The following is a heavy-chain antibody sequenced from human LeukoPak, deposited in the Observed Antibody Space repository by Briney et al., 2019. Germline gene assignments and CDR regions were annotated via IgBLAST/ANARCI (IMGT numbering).Heavy chain of an antibody. J-gene: IGHJ1*01. V-gene: IGHV1-46*01. Sequence: GASVKVSCKASGYIFTSYYIHWVRQAPGQGLEWMGIINPSGGRTNYAQKFQGRVTMTRYTSISKAYMELSRLRSDDTAVYYCARQDRYRYYYDSSGHISHWGQGTLVTVSS. CDR1: GYIFTSYY. D-gene: IGHD3-22*01. CDR3: ARQDRYRYYYDSSGHISH. CDR2: INPSGGRT.